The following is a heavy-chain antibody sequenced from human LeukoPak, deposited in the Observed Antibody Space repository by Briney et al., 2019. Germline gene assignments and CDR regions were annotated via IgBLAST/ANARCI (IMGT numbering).Heavy chain of an antibody. D-gene: IGHD6-25*01. CDR1: GGSITNNSYY. CDR3: ARASFRSRGYHYYMDV. Sequence: KASETLSLTCTVSGGSITNNSYYWAWLRQPPGKGLEWIGTIYYSGYTYNSPSLKSRLSISFDTSTNEFSLKLRSLTAADTAFYYCARASFRSRGYHYYMDVWGKGTTVTVSS. V-gene: IGHV4-39*07. J-gene: IGHJ6*03. CDR2: IYYSGYT.